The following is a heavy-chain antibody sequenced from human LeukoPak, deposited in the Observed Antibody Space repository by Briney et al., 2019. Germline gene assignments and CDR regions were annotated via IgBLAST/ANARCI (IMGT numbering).Heavy chain of an antibody. D-gene: IGHD3-10*01. CDR3: ARAQLEYYYGSGSYYNWFDP. CDR1: GFTFSSYS. J-gene: IGHJ5*02. Sequence: GGSLRLSCAASGFTFSSYSMNWVRQAPGKGLEWVSYISSSSSTIYYADSVKGRFTISRDNAKNSLYLQMNSLRAEDTAVYYCARAQLEYYYGSGSYYNWFDPWGQGTLVTVSS. CDR2: ISSSSSTI. V-gene: IGHV3-48*04.